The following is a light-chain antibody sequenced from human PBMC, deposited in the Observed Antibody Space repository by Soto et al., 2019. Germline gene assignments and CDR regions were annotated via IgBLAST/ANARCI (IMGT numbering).Light chain of an antibody. CDR3: SSYTGAYTLV. Sequence: QSVLAQPASVSGSPGQSISISCTGTSCDVGAYNYVSWYQQHPGKAPKLIVHEVSDRPSGVSDRFSGSKSGNTASLTISGLQTEDEADYYWSSYTGAYTLVFGTGTKVTVL. CDR2: EVS. V-gene: IGLV2-14*01. CDR1: SCDVGAYNY. J-gene: IGLJ1*01.